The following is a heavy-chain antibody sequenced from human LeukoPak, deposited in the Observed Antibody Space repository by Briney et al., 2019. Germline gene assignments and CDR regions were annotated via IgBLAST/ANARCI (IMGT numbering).Heavy chain of an antibody. CDR3: ARGDDYLPFDH. V-gene: IGHV3-21*01. D-gene: IGHD2/OR15-2a*01. Sequence: GSLRLSCAASGFILSAYNMVWVRQAPGKGLEWVARISGSSFNYINYADSVKGRFTVSRDNARNSLYLQMNSLRVEDTGVYYCARGDDYLPFDHWGQGNLVTVSS. J-gene: IGHJ5*02. CDR2: ISGSSFNYI. CDR1: GFILSAYN.